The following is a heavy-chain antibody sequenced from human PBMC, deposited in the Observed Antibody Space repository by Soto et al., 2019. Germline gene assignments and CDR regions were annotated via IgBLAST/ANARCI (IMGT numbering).Heavy chain of an antibody. D-gene: IGHD3-9*01. J-gene: IGHJ4*02. CDR3: ARGPTITTDF. Sequence: SETLSLTCTISGGSMSRYSCHWLRQPPGKGLERIAYMYYSGTTDYNPSLKSRVSMSLDSSTNQFSLRLSSVTAADTAVYFCARGPTITTDFWGRGILVTVSS. V-gene: IGHV4-59*01. CDR1: GGSMSRYS. CDR2: MYYSGTT.